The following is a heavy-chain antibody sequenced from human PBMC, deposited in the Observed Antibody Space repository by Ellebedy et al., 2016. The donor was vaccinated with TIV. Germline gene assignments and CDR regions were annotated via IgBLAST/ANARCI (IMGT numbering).Heavy chain of an antibody. V-gene: IGHV4-59*01. Sequence: SETLSLTXTVSGGSISSYSWSWIRQPPGKGLEYIGYISYSGDSTYNPSLESRVTMSLDTSKNQVSLKVNSVTAADTAVYYCASGHLPLNIWGQGTMVTVSS. CDR1: GGSISSYS. J-gene: IGHJ3*02. D-gene: IGHD3-9*01. CDR2: ISYSGDS. CDR3: ASGHLPLNI.